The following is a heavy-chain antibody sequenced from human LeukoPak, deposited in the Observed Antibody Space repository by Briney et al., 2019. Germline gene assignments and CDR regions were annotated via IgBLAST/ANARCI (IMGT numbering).Heavy chain of an antibody. D-gene: IGHD3-22*01. CDR3: ATPVGDYYDSSGYYREYFQH. J-gene: IGHJ1*01. Sequence: ASVKVSCKVSGYTLTELSMHWVRQAPGKGREGMGGFDPEDGETIYAQKFQGRVTMTEDTSTDTAYMELSSLRSEDTAVYYCATPVGDYYDSSGYYREYFQHWGQGTLVTVSS. CDR2: FDPEDGET. CDR1: GYTLTELS. V-gene: IGHV1-24*01.